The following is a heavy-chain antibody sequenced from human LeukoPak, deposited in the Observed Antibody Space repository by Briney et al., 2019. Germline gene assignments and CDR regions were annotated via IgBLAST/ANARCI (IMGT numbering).Heavy chain of an antibody. V-gene: IGHV4-39*07. J-gene: IGHJ5*02. CDR3: ARGSPGYSGYDPSGWFDP. CDR2: IYCSGST. CDR1: GGSISSSSYY. Sequence: SETLSLTCTVSGGSISSSSYYWGWIRQPPGKGLEWIGSIYCSGSTYYNPSLKSRVTISVDTSKNQFSLKLSSVTAADTAVYYCARGSPGYSGYDPSGWFDPWGQGTLVTVSS. D-gene: IGHD5-12*01.